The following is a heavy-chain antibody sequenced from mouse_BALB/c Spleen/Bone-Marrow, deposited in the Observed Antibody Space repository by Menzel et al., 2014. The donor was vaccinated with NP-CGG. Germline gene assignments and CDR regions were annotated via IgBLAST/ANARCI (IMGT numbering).Heavy chain of an antibody. CDR3: ARHAYYDQTEVSFVY. Sequence: EVQLVESGGGLVRSGGSLKLSCAASGFTFNSYGVSWVRQTPEKRLEWVTTISGGGGYTFYPDSVKGRFTISRDNAKNNLYLQLSSLRAEDTALYYCARHAYYDQTEVSFVYWGQGTLVTVSA. J-gene: IGHJ3*01. D-gene: IGHD2-4*01. CDR2: ISGGGGYT. CDR1: GFTFNSYG. V-gene: IGHV5-9-2*01.